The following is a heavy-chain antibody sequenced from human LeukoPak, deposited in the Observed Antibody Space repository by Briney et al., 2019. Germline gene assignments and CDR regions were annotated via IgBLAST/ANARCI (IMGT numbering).Heavy chain of an antibody. CDR2: INPSGGST. CDR1: GYTFTSYY. J-gene: IGHJ5*02. D-gene: IGHD3-22*01. CDR3: ARSQWANYDSSGYYQYNWFDP. Sequence: ASVKVSCTASGYTFTSYYMHWVRQAPGQGLEWMGIINPSGGSTSYAQKFQGRVTMTRDTSTSTVYMELSSLRSEDTAVYYCARSQWANYDSSGYYQYNWFDPWGQGTLVTVSS. V-gene: IGHV1-46*01.